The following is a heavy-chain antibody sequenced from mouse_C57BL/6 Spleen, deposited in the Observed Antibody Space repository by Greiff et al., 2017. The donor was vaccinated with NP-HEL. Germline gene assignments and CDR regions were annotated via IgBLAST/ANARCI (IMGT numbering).Heavy chain of an antibody. V-gene: IGHV2-4*01. J-gene: IGHJ2*01. D-gene: IGHD2-5*01. Sequence: VKLMESGPGLVQPSQSLSITCTVSGFSLTSYGVHWVRQPPGKGLEWLGVIWSGGSTDYNAAFISRLSISKDNSKSQVFFKMNSLQADDTAIYYCAKNTHYSNYDFDYWGQGTTLTVSS. CDR3: AKNTHYSNYDFDY. CDR1: GFSLTSYG. CDR2: IWSGGST.